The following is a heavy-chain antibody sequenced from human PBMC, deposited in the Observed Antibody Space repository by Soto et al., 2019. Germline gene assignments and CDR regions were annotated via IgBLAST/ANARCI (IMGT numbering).Heavy chain of an antibody. CDR3: AKDLFNIVVVVAATDYFDY. CDR2: ISGSGGST. D-gene: IGHD2-15*01. CDR1: GFTFSSYA. V-gene: IGHV3-23*01. J-gene: IGHJ4*02. Sequence: GGSLRLSCAASGFTFSSYAMSWVRQAPGKGLEWVSAISGSGGSTYYADSVKGRFTISRDNSKNTLYLQMNSLRAEDTAVYYCAKDLFNIVVVVAATDYFDYWGQGTLVTVSS.